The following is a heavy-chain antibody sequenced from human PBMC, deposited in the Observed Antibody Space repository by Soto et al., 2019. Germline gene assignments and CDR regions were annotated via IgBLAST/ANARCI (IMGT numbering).Heavy chain of an antibody. CDR1: GFTFSSYG. CDR3: ARGGDSSGYYEGDFDY. CDR2: IWYDGSNK. D-gene: IGHD3-22*01. V-gene: IGHV3-33*01. Sequence: GSLRLSCAASGFTFSSYGMHWVRQAPGKGLEWVAVIWYDGSNKYYADSVKGRFTISRDNSKNTLYLQMNSLRAEDTAVYYCARGGDSSGYYEGDFDYWGQGTLVTVSS. J-gene: IGHJ4*02.